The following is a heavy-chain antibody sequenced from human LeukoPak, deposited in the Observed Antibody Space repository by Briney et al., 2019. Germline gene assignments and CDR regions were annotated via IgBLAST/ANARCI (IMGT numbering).Heavy chain of an antibody. V-gene: IGHV4-31*03. J-gene: IGHJ4*02. Sequence: TLSLTCTVSGGSISSGNHYWSWVRQYPGKGLEWIGHIYYNGSTYYNPSLESRLTISVDTSENRFSLKLSSVTAADTAVYYCARLGGYDMYYFDYWAREPWSPSPQ. CDR1: GGSISSGNHY. D-gene: IGHD5-12*01. CDR3: ARLGGYDMYYFDY. CDR2: IYYNGST.